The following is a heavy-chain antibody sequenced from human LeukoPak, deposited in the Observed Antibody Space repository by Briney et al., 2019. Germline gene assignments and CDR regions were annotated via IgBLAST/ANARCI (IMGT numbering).Heavy chain of an antibody. CDR1: GGTFSSYT. J-gene: IGHJ4*02. CDR2: IIPILGIA. V-gene: IGHV1-69*02. Sequence: ASVKVSCKASGGTFSSYTISWVRQAPGQGLEWMGRIIPILGIANYAQKFQGRVTITADKSTSTAYMKLSSLRSEDTAVYYCARPVAATRKPLVYWGQGTLITVSS. CDR3: ARPVAATRKPLVY. D-gene: IGHD2-15*01.